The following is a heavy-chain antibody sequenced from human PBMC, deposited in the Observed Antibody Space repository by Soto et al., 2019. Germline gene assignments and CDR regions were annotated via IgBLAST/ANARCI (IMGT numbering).Heavy chain of an antibody. V-gene: IGHV3-66*01. CDR1: GFAVSANY. J-gene: IGHJ4*02. D-gene: IGHD4-17*01. Sequence: EAHRVGSGGGLVQPGGSLRLSCAASGFAVSANYLSWVRQAPGKGLEWVSLIYSGGDTDYADSVRGRFTISRDNSKNTLYLQMNSLKAEDTAVYYCATRMTTAPYWGQGALVNVSS. CDR3: ATRMTTAPY. CDR2: IYSGGDT.